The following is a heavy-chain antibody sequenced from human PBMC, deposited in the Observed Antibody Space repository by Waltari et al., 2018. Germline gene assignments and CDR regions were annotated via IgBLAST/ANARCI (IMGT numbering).Heavy chain of an antibody. J-gene: IGHJ6*02. D-gene: IGHD6-13*01. Sequence: QVQLQESGPGLVKPSGTLSLTCAVSGGSIRSSNWWSWVRQPAGRGLEWIGEIYHSGSTNYNPSLKSRVTISVDKSKNQFSLKLSSVTAADTAVYYCAQGLAAAGPPSHYYGMDVWGQGTTVTVSS. CDR1: GGSIRSSNW. CDR3: AQGLAAAGPPSHYYGMDV. V-gene: IGHV4-4*02. CDR2: IYHSGST.